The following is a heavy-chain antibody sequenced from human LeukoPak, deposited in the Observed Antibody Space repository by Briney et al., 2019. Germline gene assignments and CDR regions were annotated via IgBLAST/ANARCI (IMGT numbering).Heavy chain of an antibody. V-gene: IGHV3-23*01. CDR2: ISGSGGST. D-gene: IGHD3-22*01. CDR1: GFTFSSYA. CDR3: AKGHDSSGYSGHYLHQYKPPDY. Sequence: QPGGSLRLSWAASGFTFSSYAMSWVRQAPGKGLEWVSAISGSGGSTYYADSVKGRFTISRDNSKNTLYLQMNSLRAEDTAVYYCAKGHDSSGYSGHYLHQYKPPDYWGQGTLVTVSS. J-gene: IGHJ4*02.